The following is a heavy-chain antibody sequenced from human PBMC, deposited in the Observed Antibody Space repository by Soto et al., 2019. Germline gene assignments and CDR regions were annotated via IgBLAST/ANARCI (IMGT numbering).Heavy chain of an antibody. CDR3: ATAVYCSGGSCYRDYYYMDV. CDR2: IYYSGST. Sequence: QVQLQELGPGLVKPSQTLSLTCTVSGGSISSGGYYWSWIRQHPGKGLEWIGYIYYSGSTYYNPSLKSRVTISVDTSKNQFSLKLSSVTAADTAVYYCATAVYCSGGSCYRDYYYMDVWGKGTTVTVSS. D-gene: IGHD2-15*01. CDR1: GGSISSGGYY. V-gene: IGHV4-31*03. J-gene: IGHJ6*03.